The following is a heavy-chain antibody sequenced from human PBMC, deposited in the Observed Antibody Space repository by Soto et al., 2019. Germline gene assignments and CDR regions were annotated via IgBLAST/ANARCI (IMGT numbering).Heavy chain of an antibody. CDR3: ARDGVLFRAGFDS. CDR1: GFTFSNHY. J-gene: IGHJ4*02. CDR2: ISTSGTST. V-gene: IGHV3-11*01. Sequence: QMHLVESGGGLVKPGGSLRLSCEASGFTFSNHYMAWIRQAPGKGLEWVSYISTSGTSTFYADSVKGRFTISRDNAKDSLCLQMNSLRVDDTAVYFCARDGVLFRAGFDSWGQGTLVTVAS. D-gene: IGHD3-3*01.